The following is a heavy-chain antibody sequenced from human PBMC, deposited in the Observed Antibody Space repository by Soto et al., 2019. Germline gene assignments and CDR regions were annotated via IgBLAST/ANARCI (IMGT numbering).Heavy chain of an antibody. D-gene: IGHD2-15*01. CDR1: GFTFSSYA. CDR3: AIRYCSGGSCYSGYYYYGMDV. CDR2: ISGSGGST. J-gene: IGHJ6*02. Sequence: GGSLRLSCAASGFTFSSYAMSWVRQAPGKGLEWVSAISGSGGSTYYADYVKGRFTISRDNSKNTLYLQMNSLRAEDTAVYYCAIRYCSGGSCYSGYYYYGMDVWGQGTTVTVSS. V-gene: IGHV3-23*01.